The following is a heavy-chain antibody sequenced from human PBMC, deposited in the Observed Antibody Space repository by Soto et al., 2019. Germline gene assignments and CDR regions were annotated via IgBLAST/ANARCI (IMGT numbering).Heavy chain of an antibody. J-gene: IGHJ5*02. Sequence: EVQLLESGGGLVQPGGSLRLSCAASGFTFSSYAMSWVRQAPGKGLEWVSAISGSGGSTYYADSVKGRFTITRDNSKNTLYLQMNSLRAEDTAVYYCAKGQRSGYYFGWFDPWGQGTLVTVSS. D-gene: IGHD3-3*01. CDR1: GFTFSSYA. V-gene: IGHV3-23*01. CDR2: ISGSGGST. CDR3: AKGQRSGYYFGWFDP.